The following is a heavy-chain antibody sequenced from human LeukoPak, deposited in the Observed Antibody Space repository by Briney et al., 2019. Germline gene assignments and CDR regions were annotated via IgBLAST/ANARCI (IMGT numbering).Heavy chain of an antibody. CDR3: AKDLRKYLNNFFDY. Sequence: GGSLRLSCAASGFTFSSYAMSWVRQAPGKGLEWVSAISGSGGNTYYADSVKDRFTISRDDSKNTLYLQLNSLRAEDTAIYYCAKDLRKYLNNFFDYWGHGALVTVSS. J-gene: IGHJ4*01. CDR2: ISGSGGNT. CDR1: GFTFSSYA. V-gene: IGHV3-23*01. D-gene: IGHD2-2*01.